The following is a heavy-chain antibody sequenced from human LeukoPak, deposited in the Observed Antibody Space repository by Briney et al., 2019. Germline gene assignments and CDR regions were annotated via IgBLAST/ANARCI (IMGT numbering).Heavy chain of an antibody. Sequence: GASVKVSCKASGYTFTSYAMNWVRQAPGQGLEWMGWINTNTGNPTYAQGFTGRFVFSLDTSVSTAYLQISSLKAEDTAVYYCARAASYYGSGNAQPHAHYYFDYWGQGTLVTVSS. J-gene: IGHJ4*02. CDR3: ARAASYYGSGNAQPHAHYYFDY. D-gene: IGHD3-10*01. CDR1: GYTFTSYA. V-gene: IGHV7-4-1*02. CDR2: INTNTGNP.